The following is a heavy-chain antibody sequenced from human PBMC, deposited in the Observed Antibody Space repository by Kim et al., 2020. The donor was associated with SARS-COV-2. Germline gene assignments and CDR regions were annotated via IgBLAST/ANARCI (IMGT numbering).Heavy chain of an antibody. V-gene: IGHV3-7*01. CDR3: ARVKWELPTGVFWDY. J-gene: IGHJ4*01. D-gene: IGHD1-26*01. Sequence: GGSLRLSCAASGFTFSSYWMSWVRQAPGKGLEWVANIKQDGSEKYYVDSVKGRFTISRDNAKNSLYLQMNSLRAEDTAVYYCARVKWELPTGVFWDYWGHGTLVTVSS. CDR2: IKQDGSEK. CDR1: GFTFSSYW.